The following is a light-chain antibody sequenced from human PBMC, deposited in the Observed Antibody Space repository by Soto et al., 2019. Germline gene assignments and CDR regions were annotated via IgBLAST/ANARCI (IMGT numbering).Light chain of an antibody. CDR1: QSVLYSSNNKNY. Sequence: DIVMTQSPDSLAVSLGERATINCKSSQSVLYSSNNKNYLAWYQQKPGQPPKLLIHWASTRESGVPDRFSGSESGTDFTLTISSLQDEDVAVYYCQQYYSTPLTFGGGTKVEIQ. CDR2: WAS. V-gene: IGKV4-1*01. J-gene: IGKJ4*01. CDR3: QQYYSTPLT.